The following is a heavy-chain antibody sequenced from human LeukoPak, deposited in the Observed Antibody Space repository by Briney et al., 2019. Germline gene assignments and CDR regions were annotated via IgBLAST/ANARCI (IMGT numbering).Heavy chain of an antibody. D-gene: IGHD6-6*01. J-gene: IGHJ4*02. CDR3: ARDAAAPYYFDY. V-gene: IGHV4-30-4*08. CDR1: GGSISSGDYY. Sequence: SQTLSLTCTVSGGSISSGDYYWSWIRQPPGKGLEWIGYIYYSGSTYYNPSLKSRVTISVDTSKNQFSLKLSSVTAADTAVYYCARDAAAPYYFDYWGQGTLVTVSS. CDR2: IYYSGST.